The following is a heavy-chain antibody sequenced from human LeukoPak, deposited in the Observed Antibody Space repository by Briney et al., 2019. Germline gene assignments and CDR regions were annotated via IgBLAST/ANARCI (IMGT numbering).Heavy chain of an antibody. V-gene: IGHV4-39*02. CDR3: ARDFSVAGTGYDY. D-gene: IGHD6-19*01. Sequence: SETLSLTCTVSGGSISSSDYYWDWIRQPPGKGLESIGSIYYSGSTYYNPSLQSRVTISLDTSKNQFSLKLSSVTAADTAVYYCARDFSVAGTGYDYWGQGTLVTVSS. J-gene: IGHJ4*02. CDR1: GGSISSSDYY. CDR2: IYYSGST.